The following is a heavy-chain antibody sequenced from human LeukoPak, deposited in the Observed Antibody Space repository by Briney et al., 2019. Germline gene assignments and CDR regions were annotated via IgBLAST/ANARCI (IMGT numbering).Heavy chain of an antibody. D-gene: IGHD6-19*01. CDR1: GYAFTTYG. Sequence: ASVKVSCKASGYAFTTYGISWVRQAPGQGLEWMGWISAYNGNTKYAQKLQGRVTMTTDTPTSTAYMELRSLRSDDMAVYYCARDRGAVAGTENWFDPWGQGTLVTVSS. J-gene: IGHJ5*02. CDR2: ISAYNGNT. V-gene: IGHV1-18*03. CDR3: ARDRGAVAGTENWFDP.